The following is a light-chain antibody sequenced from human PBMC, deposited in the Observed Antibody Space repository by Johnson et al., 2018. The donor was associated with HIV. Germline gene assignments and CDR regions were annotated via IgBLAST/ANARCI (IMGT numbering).Light chain of an antibody. J-gene: IGLJ1*01. CDR3: GTWDSRLRTGV. V-gene: IGLV1-51*02. Sequence: QSVLTQPPSVSAAPGQKVTISCSGSSSNIGNNYVSWYQQLPGTAPKLIMYENNKRPSGIPDRFSGSKSGTSATLGITGLPTGDEADYYGGTWDSRLRTGVFGTGTKVTVL. CDR1: SSNIGNNY. CDR2: ENN.